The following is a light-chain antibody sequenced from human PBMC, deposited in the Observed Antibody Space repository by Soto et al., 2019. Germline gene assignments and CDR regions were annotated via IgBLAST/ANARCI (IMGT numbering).Light chain of an antibody. CDR3: QQYGRSPLMYT. J-gene: IGKJ2*01. CDR2: GAS. Sequence: EIVLTQSPGTLSLSPGERATLSCRASQSVTSNFLAWYQQKPGQAPRLFIYGASTRAAGVPDRFSGSGSGTDFTLTITRLEPEDFAVYYCQQYGRSPLMYTFGQGTKLGVK. CDR1: QSVTSNF. V-gene: IGKV3-20*01.